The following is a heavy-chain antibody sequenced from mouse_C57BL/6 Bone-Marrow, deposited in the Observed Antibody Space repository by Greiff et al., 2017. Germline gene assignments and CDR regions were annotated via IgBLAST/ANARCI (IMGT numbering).Heavy chain of an antibody. D-gene: IGHD2-3*01. J-gene: IGHJ2*01. CDR1: GYTFTDYE. CDR2: IDPETGGT. Sequence: VKLQESGAELVRPGASVTLSCKASGYTFTDYEMHWVKQTPVHGLEWIGAIDPETGGTAYNQKFKGKAILTADKSSSTAYMELRSLTSEDSAVYYCTRPYDGYYWNYFDYWGQGTTLTVSS. CDR3: TRPYDGYYWNYFDY. V-gene: IGHV1-15*01.